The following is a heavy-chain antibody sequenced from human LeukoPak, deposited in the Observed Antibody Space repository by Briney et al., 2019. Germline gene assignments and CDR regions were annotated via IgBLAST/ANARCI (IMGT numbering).Heavy chain of an antibody. CDR2: IKSDGST. J-gene: IGHJ1*01. V-gene: IGHV3-74*01. Sequence: PGGSLRLSCAASGFTFSSYWMHWVRQAPGKGLVWVSRIKSDGSTNYADSVKGRFTISRDNAKNTVSLQMNSLRAEDTGVYFCARAPSEIGGYYPEYFRHWGQGTRVTLSS. D-gene: IGHD3-22*01. CDR3: ARAPSEIGGYYPEYFRH. CDR1: GFTFSSYW.